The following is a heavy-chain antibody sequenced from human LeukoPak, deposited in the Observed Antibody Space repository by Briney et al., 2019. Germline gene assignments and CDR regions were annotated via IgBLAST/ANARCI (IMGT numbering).Heavy chain of an antibody. Sequence: ASVKVSCKASGYTFTGYYMYWVRQAPGQGLEWMGWINPNSGGTNYAQEFQGRVTMTSDTFISTAYMELSRLRSDDTAVYYCARVDSSGAEYFQHWGQGTLVTVSS. CDR2: INPNSGGT. D-gene: IGHD3-22*01. CDR3: ARVDSSGAEYFQH. CDR1: GYTFTGYY. V-gene: IGHV1-2*02. J-gene: IGHJ1*01.